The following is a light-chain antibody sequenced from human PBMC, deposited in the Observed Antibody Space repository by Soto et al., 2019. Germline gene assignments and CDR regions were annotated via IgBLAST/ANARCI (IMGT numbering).Light chain of an antibody. CDR1: QSVSSY. V-gene: IGKV3-11*01. CDR2: DTS. Sequence: EIVLTQSPATLSLSPGERATLSCRASQSVSSYLAWYQQKPGQAPRLLIYDTSKRATGIPARFSGSGSGTDFTLTISSLEPEVFAVYYCQQRTNWPRSFTFGPGTKVDIK. J-gene: IGKJ3*01. CDR3: QQRTNWPRSFT.